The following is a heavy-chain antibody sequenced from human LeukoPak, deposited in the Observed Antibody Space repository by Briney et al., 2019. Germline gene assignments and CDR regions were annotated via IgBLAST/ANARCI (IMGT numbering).Heavy chain of an antibody. Sequence: ETLSLTCAVSGGSISSSNWWSWVRQAPGKGLEWVSSISSSSSYIYYADSVKGRFTISRDNAKNSLYLQMNSLRAEDTAVYYCARVTNYDSSGYYDFDAFDIWGQGTMVTVSS. CDR1: GGSISSSN. V-gene: IGHV3-21*01. D-gene: IGHD3-22*01. J-gene: IGHJ3*02. CDR2: ISSSSSYI. CDR3: ARVTNYDSSGYYDFDAFDI.